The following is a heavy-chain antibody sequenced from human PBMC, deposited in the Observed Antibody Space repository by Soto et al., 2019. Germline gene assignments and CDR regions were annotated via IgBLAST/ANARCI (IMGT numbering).Heavy chain of an antibody. Sequence: GASVKVSCKASGGTFSNSAISWVRQAPGQGLEWVGGIIPIFGTTNYAQKFQGRVTITADESTSTAYMELSSLRSEDTAVYYCARVQLVPAAIGGYYYYYGMDVWGQGTTVTVSS. V-gene: IGHV1-69*13. CDR3: ARVQLVPAAIGGYYYYYGMDV. CDR1: GGTFSNSA. J-gene: IGHJ6*02. D-gene: IGHD2-2*02. CDR2: IIPIFGTT.